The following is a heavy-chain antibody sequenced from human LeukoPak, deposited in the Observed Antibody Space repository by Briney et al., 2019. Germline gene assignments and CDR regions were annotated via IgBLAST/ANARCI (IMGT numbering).Heavy chain of an antibody. Sequence: SETLSLTCTVSGGSISSSSYYWGWIRQPPGKGLEWIGSIYYSGSTYYNPSLKSRVTISVDTSKNQFSLKLSSVTAADTAVYYCARDRVVSSWYFPDYGGQGTLVTVSS. CDR1: GGSISSSSYY. D-gene: IGHD6-13*01. CDR3: ARDRVVSSWYFPDY. J-gene: IGHJ4*02. CDR2: IYYSGST. V-gene: IGHV4-39*07.